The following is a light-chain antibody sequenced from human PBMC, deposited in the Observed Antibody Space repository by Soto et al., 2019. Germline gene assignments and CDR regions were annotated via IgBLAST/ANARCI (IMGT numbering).Light chain of an antibody. CDR3: QQYDNLRRT. Sequence: DIQMTQSPSSLSASVGDRVTITCQASQDISNYLNWYQQKPGKAPKLLIYDASNLETGVPSRFSGSGSGTEFTFTISSLQPEDIATYYCQQYDNLRRTFGQGTKVEIK. J-gene: IGKJ1*01. CDR2: DAS. V-gene: IGKV1-33*01. CDR1: QDISNY.